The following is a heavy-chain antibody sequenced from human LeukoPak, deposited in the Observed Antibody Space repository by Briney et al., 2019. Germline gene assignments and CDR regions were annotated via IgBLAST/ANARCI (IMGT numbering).Heavy chain of an antibody. CDR2: IYSNGNT. CDR1: GDSISIYY. CDR3: ARGLVGLTPHAGVFQI. V-gene: IGHV4-59*01. J-gene: IGHJ3*02. D-gene: IGHD1-26*01. Sequence: PSETLSLTCTVSGDSISIYYWSWIRQPPGKGLEWIAYIYSNGNTNSNPSLKSRVTIAVDTSQSQFSLKLSSVTAADTAVYYCARGLVGLTPHAGVFQIWGQGTKVTVSS.